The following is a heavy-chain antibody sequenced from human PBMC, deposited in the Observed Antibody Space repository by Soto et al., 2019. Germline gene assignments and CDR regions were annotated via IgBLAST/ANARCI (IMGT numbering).Heavy chain of an antibody. J-gene: IGHJ4*02. CDR3: ARETDDRDSVEY. V-gene: IGHV1-3*01. Sequence: VKVSSKASGYSFTSYSMRWVRQAPGQRLEWMGWINAGNGNTNYAQKFQGRVTITADKSTSTAYMELSSLRSEDTAVYYCARETDDRDSVEYWRKGTLVTVSS. CDR1: GYSFTSYS. CDR2: INAGNGNT. D-gene: IGHD4-17*01.